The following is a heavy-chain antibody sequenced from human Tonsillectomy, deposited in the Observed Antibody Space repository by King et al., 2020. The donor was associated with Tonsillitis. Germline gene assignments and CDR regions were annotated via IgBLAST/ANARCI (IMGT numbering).Heavy chain of an antibody. V-gene: IGHV3-9*01. CDR1: GFTFDDYA. CDR2: ISWNSGSI. Sequence: VQLVESGGGLVQPGRSLRLSCAASGFTFDDYAMHWVRQAPGKGLEWVSGISWNSGSIGYADSVKGRFTISRDNAKNSLYLQMNSLRAEDTALYYSAPTSGWYGSDAFDIWGQGTMVTVSS. CDR3: APTSGWYGSDAFDI. J-gene: IGHJ3*02. D-gene: IGHD6-19*01.